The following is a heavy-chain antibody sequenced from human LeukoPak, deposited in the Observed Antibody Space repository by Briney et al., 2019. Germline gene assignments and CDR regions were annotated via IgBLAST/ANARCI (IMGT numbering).Heavy chain of an antibody. Sequence: GGSLRLSCAASGFTFSSYWMSWVRQAPGKGLEWVANIKQDGSEKYYVDSVEGRFTISRDNAKNSLYLQMNSLRAEDTAVYYCARAETEQSGYDYYFDYWGQGTLVTVSS. CDR2: IKQDGSEK. CDR1: GFTFSSYW. V-gene: IGHV3-7*01. D-gene: IGHD5-12*01. J-gene: IGHJ4*02. CDR3: ARAETEQSGYDYYFDY.